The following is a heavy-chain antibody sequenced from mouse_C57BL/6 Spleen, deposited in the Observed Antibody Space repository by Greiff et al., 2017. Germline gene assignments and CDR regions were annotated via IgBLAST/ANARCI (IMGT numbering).Heavy chain of an antibody. V-gene: IGHV1-47*01. J-gene: IGHJ4*01. CDR1: GYTFTTYP. Sequence: QVQLQQSGAELVKPGASVKMSCKASGYTFTTYPIEWMKQNHGKSLEWIGNFHTYNDDTKYNEKFKGKATLTVEKSSSTFYLELSRLTSDDSAVYCGARASYDYDDAMDYWGQGTSVTVSS. CDR2: FHTYNDDT. D-gene: IGHD2-4*01. CDR3: ARASYDYDDAMDY.